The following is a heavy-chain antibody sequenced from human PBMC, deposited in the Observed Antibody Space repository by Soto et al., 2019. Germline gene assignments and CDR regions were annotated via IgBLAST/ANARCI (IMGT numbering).Heavy chain of an antibody. V-gene: IGHV4-39*01. J-gene: IGHJ4*02. CDR3: ARHFSVDYFDY. CDR1: GDSTTSNSYF. Sequence: PSETLSLTCTVSGDSTTSNSYFWAWIRQPPGKGLEWIGSIYYSGTTYYNPSLKSRVTISVDRSKNQFSLKLSSVTAADTAVYYCARHFSVDYFDYWGRGALVTVS. CDR2: IYYSGTT.